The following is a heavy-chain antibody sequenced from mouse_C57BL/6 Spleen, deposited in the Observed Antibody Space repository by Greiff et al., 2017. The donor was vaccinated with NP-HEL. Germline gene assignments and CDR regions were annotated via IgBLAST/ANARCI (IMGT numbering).Heavy chain of an antibody. J-gene: IGHJ1*03. D-gene: IGHD1-1*01. Sequence: VQLQQPGAELVKPGASVKLSCKASGYTFTSYWMHWVKQRPGQGLEWIGMIHPNSGSTNYNEKFKSKATLTVDKSSSTAYMQLSSLTSEDSAVYYCARSPITTVVADWYFDVWGTGTTVTVSS. CDR3: ARSPITTVVADWYFDV. CDR2: IHPNSGST. V-gene: IGHV1-64*01. CDR1: GYTFTSYW.